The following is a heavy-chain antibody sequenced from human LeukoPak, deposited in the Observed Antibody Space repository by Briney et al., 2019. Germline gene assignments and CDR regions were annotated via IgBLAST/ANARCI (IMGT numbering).Heavy chain of an antibody. CDR1: GYTFTSYG. CDR3: ATETS. V-gene: IGHV1-2*02. Sequence: ASVKVSCKASGYTFTSYGISWVRQAPGQGLEWMGWINPNSGGINFAQMFQGRVTMTRDTSITTAHMELRRLIFDDTAVYYCATETSWGQGTLVTVSS. CDR2: INPNSGGI. J-gene: IGHJ5*02.